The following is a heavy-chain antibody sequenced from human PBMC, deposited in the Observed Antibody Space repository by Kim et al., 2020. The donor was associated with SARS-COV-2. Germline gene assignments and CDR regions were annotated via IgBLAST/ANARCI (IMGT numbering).Heavy chain of an antibody. CDR1: GGTFSSYA. Sequence: SVKVSCKASGGTFSSYAISWVRQAPGQGLEWMGGIIPIFGTANYAQKFQGRVTITADESTSTAYMELSSLRSEDTAVYYCARVVCIAARPCWFDPWGQGTLVTVSS. CDR2: IIPIFGTA. V-gene: IGHV1-69*13. CDR3: ARVVCIAARPCWFDP. J-gene: IGHJ5*02. D-gene: IGHD6-6*01.